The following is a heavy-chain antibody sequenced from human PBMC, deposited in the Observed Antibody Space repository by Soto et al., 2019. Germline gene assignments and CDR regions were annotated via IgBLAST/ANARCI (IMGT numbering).Heavy chain of an antibody. J-gene: IGHJ4*02. V-gene: IGHV1-46*03. CDR3: ARDTGIAAAGHPPLGDY. Sequence: ASVKVSCKASGYTFTSYYMHWVRQAPGQGLEWMGIINPSGGSTSYAQKFQGRVTMTRDTSTSTVYMELSSLRSEDTAVYYCARDTGIAAAGHPPLGDYWGQGTLVTVSS. D-gene: IGHD6-13*01. CDR2: INPSGGST. CDR1: GYTFTSYY.